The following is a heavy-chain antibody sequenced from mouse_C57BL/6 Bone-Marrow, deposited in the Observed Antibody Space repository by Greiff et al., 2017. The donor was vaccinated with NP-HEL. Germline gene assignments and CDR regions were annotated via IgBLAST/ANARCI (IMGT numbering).Heavy chain of an antibody. CDR3: ARGGWLGAY. Sequence: EVKLVESGGGLVQPGGSLKLSCAASGFTFSDYYMYWVRQTPEKRLEWVAYISNGGGSTYYPDTVKGRFTISRDNAKNTLYLQMCRLKSDDTAMYYCARGGWLGAYWGQGTLVTVSS. CDR2: ISNGGGST. J-gene: IGHJ3*01. CDR1: GFTFSDYY. V-gene: IGHV5-12*01. D-gene: IGHD1-1*02.